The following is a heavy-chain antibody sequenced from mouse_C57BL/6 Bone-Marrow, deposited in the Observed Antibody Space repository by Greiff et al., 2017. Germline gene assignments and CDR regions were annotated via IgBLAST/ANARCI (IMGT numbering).Heavy chain of an antibody. CDR2: IDPENGDT. CDR3: TTDGNYGGYAMDY. V-gene: IGHV14-4*01. CDR1: GFNIKDDY. J-gene: IGHJ4*01. D-gene: IGHD2-1*01. Sequence: EVKLVESGAELVRPGASVKLSCTASGFNIKDDYMHWVKQRPEQGLEWIGWIDPENGDTEYASKFQGKATITADTSSNTAYLQLSSLTSEDTAVYYCTTDGNYGGYAMDYWGQGTSVTVSS.